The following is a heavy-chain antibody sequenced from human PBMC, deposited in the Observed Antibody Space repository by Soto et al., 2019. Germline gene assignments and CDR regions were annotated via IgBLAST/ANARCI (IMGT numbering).Heavy chain of an antibody. D-gene: IGHD6-13*01. CDR2: IYSGGST. CDR1: GFTVSSNY. V-gene: IGHV3-53*02. Sequence: EVQLVETGGGLIQPGGSLRLSCAASGFTVSSNYMSWVRQAPGKGLEWVSVIYSGGSTYYADSVKGRFTISRDNSKNTLYLQMNSLRAEDTAVYYCARVMAAAGSAADLYYFDYWGQGTLVTVSS. CDR3: ARVMAAAGSAADLYYFDY. J-gene: IGHJ4*02.